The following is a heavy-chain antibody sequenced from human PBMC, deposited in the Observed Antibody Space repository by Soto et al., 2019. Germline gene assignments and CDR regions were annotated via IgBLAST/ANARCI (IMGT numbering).Heavy chain of an antibody. CDR2: INPNSGGT. V-gene: IGHV1-2*02. CDR3: ARGVLLWFGGLPGAGGYDY. CDR1: GYTFTGYY. J-gene: IGHJ4*02. D-gene: IGHD3-10*01. Sequence: QVQLVQSGAEGKKPGASVKVSCKASGYTFTGYYMHWVRQAPGQGLEWMGWINPNSGGTNYAQKFQGRVPLTRATSISARYMELSRLRSEETAVYCCARGVLLWFGGLPGAGGYDYWGQGTLVTVSS.